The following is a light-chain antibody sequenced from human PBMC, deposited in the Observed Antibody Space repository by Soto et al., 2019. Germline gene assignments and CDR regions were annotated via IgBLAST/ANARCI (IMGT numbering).Light chain of an antibody. Sequence: QSVLTYPTSSSESPGQSVTISCSGTSSDVGAYNYVSWYHQHPGTAPRLLIYEVSQRPSGAPARFSGSQSANTASLTVSGLQPEDEADYYCSSYAGTNNLLYVFGTGTKVTVL. V-gene: IGLV2-8*01. CDR3: SSYAGTNNLLYV. J-gene: IGLJ1*01. CDR2: EVS. CDR1: SSDVGAYNY.